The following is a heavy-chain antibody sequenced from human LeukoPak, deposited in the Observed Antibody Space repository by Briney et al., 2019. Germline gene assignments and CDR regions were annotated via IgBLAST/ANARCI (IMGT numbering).Heavy chain of an antibody. CDR2: IYPGDSDT. V-gene: IGHV5-51*01. Sequence: GESLKISCKGSGYSFTSYWIGWVRQMPGKGLEWMGIIYPGDSDTRYSPSFQGHVTISADKSISTAYLQWSSLKASDTAMYYCARLSVGTISNWFAPWAREPWSPSPQ. CDR3: ARLSVGTISNWFAP. D-gene: IGHD3-3*01. CDR1: GYSFTSYW. J-gene: IGHJ5*02.